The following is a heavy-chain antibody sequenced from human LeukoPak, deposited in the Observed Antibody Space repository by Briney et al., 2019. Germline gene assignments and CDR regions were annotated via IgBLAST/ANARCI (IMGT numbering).Heavy chain of an antibody. D-gene: IGHD6-25*01. CDR1: GLTLSDIW. Sequence: GGSLGLSCAVSGLTLSDIWMNWVRQAPGKGLEWVGLIRSKTAGGTTDFAAPVKGRFTISRDDSKNMLYLQMNSLRAEDTAIYYCARDIGAAGGVDYWGQGTLVTVSS. V-gene: IGHV3-15*07. J-gene: IGHJ4*02. CDR2: IRSKTAGGTT. CDR3: ARDIGAAGGVDY.